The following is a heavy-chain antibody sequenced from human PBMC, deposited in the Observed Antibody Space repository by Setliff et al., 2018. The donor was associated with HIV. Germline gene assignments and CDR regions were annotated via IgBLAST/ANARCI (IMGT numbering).Heavy chain of an antibody. CDR3: AANIMELSPEDF. V-gene: IGHV3-74*01. CDR2: SGPDGSDT. Sequence: PGGSLRLSCAASGFAFSTYAMHWVRQAPGKGLVWVSRSGPDGSDTNYADFVKGRFIISRDNARNMLYLQLNSLRAEDTAVYYCAANIMELSPEDFWGQGTLVTVSS. J-gene: IGHJ4*02. D-gene: IGHD1-7*01. CDR1: GFAFSTYA.